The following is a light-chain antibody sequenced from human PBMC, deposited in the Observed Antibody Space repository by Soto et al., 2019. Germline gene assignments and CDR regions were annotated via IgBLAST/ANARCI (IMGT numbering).Light chain of an antibody. Sequence: DFQMTQSPSTLSASVGDRLTIPCRASQSISDWLAWYQQKPGKAPKLLIYKASTLEGGVPSRFSGSGSGTEFTLTISSLQPDDFATYYCQQYNSYSSTFGQGTKVDI. CDR2: KAS. CDR3: QQYNSYSST. V-gene: IGKV1-5*03. J-gene: IGKJ1*01. CDR1: QSISDW.